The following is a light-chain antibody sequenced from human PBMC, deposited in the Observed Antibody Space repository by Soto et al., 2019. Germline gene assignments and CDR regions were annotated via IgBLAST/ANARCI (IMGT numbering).Light chain of an antibody. J-gene: IGKJ4*01. CDR3: QQRNKWPPVT. CDR1: QSISSW. CDR2: KAS. V-gene: IGKV1-5*03. Sequence: DIQMAQSPSTLSASVGDRGTITCRASQSISSWLAWYQQKPGKAPKLLIYKASSLESGVPTRFSGSGSGTEFTLTISSIAPEDFEVYYCQQRNKWPPVTFGGGTKVDIK.